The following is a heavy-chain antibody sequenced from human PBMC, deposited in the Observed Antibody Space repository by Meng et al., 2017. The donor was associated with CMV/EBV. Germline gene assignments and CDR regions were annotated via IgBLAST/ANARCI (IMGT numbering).Heavy chain of an antibody. D-gene: IGHD4-17*01. CDR1: SFSGYY. Sequence: SFSGYYWSWIRQPPGKGLEWIGEINHSGSTSYNPSLKSRVTISVDTSKNQFSLKLSSVTAADTAVYYCARKRQGFRGDYVWNWFDPWGQGTLVTVSS. CDR3: ARKRQGFRGDYVWNWFDP. V-gene: IGHV4-34*01. CDR2: INHSGST. J-gene: IGHJ5*02.